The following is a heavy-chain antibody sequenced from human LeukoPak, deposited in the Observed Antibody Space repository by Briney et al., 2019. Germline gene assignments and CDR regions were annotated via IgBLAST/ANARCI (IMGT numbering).Heavy chain of an antibody. Sequence: GRSLRLSCAASGFTFSSYGMHWVRQAPGKGLEWVAVIWYDGSNKYYADSVKGRFTISRDNSKNTLYLQMNSPRAEDTAVYYCARETGYDFWSGYPDYWGQGTLVTVSS. CDR1: GFTFSSYG. J-gene: IGHJ4*02. CDR3: ARETGYDFWSGYPDY. CDR2: IWYDGSNK. D-gene: IGHD3-3*01. V-gene: IGHV3-33*01.